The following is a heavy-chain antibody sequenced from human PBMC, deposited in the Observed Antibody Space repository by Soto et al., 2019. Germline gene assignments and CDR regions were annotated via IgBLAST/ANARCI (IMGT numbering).Heavy chain of an antibody. CDR1: GFTFSSYG. CDR2: IWYDGSNK. J-gene: IGHJ6*02. D-gene: IGHD2-8*01. V-gene: IGHV3-33*01. Sequence: GGSLRLSCAASGFTFSSYGMHWVRQAPGKGLEWVAVIWYDGSNKYYADSVKGRFTISRDNSKNTLYLQMNSLRAEDTAVYYYARDLELMVYAIRIYGMDVWGQGTTVTVSS. CDR3: ARDLELMVYAIRIYGMDV.